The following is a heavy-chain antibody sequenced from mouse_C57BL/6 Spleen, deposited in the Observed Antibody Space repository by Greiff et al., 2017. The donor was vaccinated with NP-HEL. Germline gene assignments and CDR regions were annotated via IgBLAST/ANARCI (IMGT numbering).Heavy chain of an antibody. CDR1: GYTFTSYW. J-gene: IGHJ1*03. D-gene: IGHD4-1*01. CDR2: IDPSDSET. V-gene: IGHV1-52*01. CDR3: AREGTGTYWYFDV. Sequence: VQLQQPGAELVRPGSSVKLSCKASGYTFTSYWMHWVKQRPIQGLEWIGNIDPSDSETHYNQKFKDKATLTVDKSSSTAYMQLSSLTSEDSAVYYCAREGTGTYWYFDVWGTGTTVTVSS.